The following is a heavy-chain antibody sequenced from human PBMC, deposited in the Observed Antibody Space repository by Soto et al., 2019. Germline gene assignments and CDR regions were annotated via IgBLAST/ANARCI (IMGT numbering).Heavy chain of an antibody. CDR2: INYDGYS. J-gene: IGHJ6*02. V-gene: IGHV4-59*08. CDR1: GGSIINYY. Sequence: QVQLQESGPGLVKPSETLSLTCTVSGGSIINYYCSWFRQPPGKGLEWIGYINYDGYSAYNLSLKRRVTLSMDASKTQFSLMLESVTATDTAVYYCARHGFGPLHGLVDVWRPGTTVIVSS. CDR3: ARHGFGPLHGLVDV. D-gene: IGHD3-10*01.